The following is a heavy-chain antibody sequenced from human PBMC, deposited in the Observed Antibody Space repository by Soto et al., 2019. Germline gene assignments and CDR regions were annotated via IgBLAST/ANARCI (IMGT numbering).Heavy chain of an antibody. CDR3: ARREPGTYYAY. J-gene: IGHJ4*02. V-gene: IGHV3-23*01. CDR2: ISGSGGST. D-gene: IGHD6-13*01. Sequence: GGSLRLSCAASGFTFSSYAMNWVRQAPGKGLEWVSVISGSGGSTYYADSVKGRFTISRDNSKNTLYLQMNSLRAEDTAVYYCARREPGTYYAYWGQGTLVTVSS. CDR1: GFTFSSYA.